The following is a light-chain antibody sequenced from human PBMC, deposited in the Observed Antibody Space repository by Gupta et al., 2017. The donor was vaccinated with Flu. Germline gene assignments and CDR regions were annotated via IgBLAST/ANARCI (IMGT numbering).Light chain of an antibody. CDR2: DVT. CDR1: SSDVGGYDY. CDR3: CSYAGTYNWV. V-gene: IGLV2-11*01. Sequence: QSALTQPRSVSGSPGQSVTIACAGTSSDVGGYDYVSWYQHYPGEAPKLLIYDVTKRPSGVPDRFSGSQSGSTASLTISGLQAEDEADYYCCSYAGTYNWVFGGGTKLTVL. J-gene: IGLJ3*02.